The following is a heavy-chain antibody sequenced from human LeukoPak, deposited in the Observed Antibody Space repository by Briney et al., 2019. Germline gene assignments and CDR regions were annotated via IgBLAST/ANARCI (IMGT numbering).Heavy chain of an antibody. Sequence: PGRSLRLSCAASGFTFTTYAMHWVRQAPGKGLECVGRIKSKTDGGTTDYVAPVKGRFTISRDDSKNTLYLQMNSLKTEDTAVYYCTRIHDGGSFDIWGQGTMVTVSS. D-gene: IGHD2-21*01. J-gene: IGHJ3*02. V-gene: IGHV3-15*01. CDR1: GFTFTTYA. CDR3: TRIHDGGSFDI. CDR2: IKSKTDGGTT.